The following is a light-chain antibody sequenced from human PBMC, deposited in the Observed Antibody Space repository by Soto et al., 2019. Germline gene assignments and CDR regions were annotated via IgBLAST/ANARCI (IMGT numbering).Light chain of an antibody. CDR2: DAS. V-gene: IGKV1-9*01. CDR1: QGISSY. CDR3: QQLISYLPLT. Sequence: DIQLTQSPSFLSASVGDRVTITCRASQGISSYLAWYQQKPGKAPKLLIYDASTLQSGVPSRFSGSGSATEFSHTIISRLPEDVATYYCQQLISYLPLTFGPGTQADIK. J-gene: IGKJ3*01.